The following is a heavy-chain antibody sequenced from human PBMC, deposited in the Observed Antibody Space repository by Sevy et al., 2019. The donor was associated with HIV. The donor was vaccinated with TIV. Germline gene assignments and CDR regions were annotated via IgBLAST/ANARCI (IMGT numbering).Heavy chain of an antibody. CDR2: INHAGST. D-gene: IGHD3-3*01. V-gene: IGHV4-34*01. CDR3: QTRSLGVRFLEWSKGMDV. J-gene: IGHJ6*02. Sequence: SETLSLTCAVYGGSFDTYYWTWIRQPPGKGLEWSGEINHAGSTNYNPSLRSRVTISVDTSRNQFSLQVNSVTAADTAAYYCQTRSLGVRFLEWSKGMDVWGQGTTVTVSS. CDR1: GGSFDTYY.